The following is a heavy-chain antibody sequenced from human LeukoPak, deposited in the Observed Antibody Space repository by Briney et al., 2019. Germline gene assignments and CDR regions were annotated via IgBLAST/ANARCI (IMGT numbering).Heavy chain of an antibody. CDR2: INWNGGST. D-gene: IGHD2-15*01. V-gene: IGHV3-20*04. Sequence: PGGSLRLSCAASGFTFDDYGMSWVRQAPGKGLEWVSGINWNGGSTSYADSVKGRFTISRDNAKNSLYLQMNSLRAEDTALYYCARELRGGSGGSCYDYWGQGTLVTVSS. CDR3: ARELRGGSGGSCYDY. CDR1: GFTFDDYG. J-gene: IGHJ4*02.